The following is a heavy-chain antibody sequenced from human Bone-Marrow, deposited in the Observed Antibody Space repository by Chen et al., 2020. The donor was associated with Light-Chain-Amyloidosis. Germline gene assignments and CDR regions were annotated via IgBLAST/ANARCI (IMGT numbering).Heavy chain of an antibody. Sequence: EVQLLESGGGLVQPGGSLRLSCAASGFTFSHYAMSWVRQAPGKGLEWISAISGNGATTFYADSVKGRFTISKDNSKNTLYLQMNSLRAEDTAVYYCAKVAVWNYPDDAFDIWGQGTMVTVSS. J-gene: IGHJ3*02. CDR3: AKVAVWNYPDDAFDI. V-gene: IGHV3-23*01. D-gene: IGHD1-7*01. CDR1: GFTFSHYA. CDR2: ISGNGATT.